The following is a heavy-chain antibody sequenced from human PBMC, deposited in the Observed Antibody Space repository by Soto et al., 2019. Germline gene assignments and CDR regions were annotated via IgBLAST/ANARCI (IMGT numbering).Heavy chain of an antibody. Sequence: GGSLRLSCAASGFTFSSYAMSWVRQAPGKGLEWVSAISGSGGSTYYADSVKGRFTISRDNSKNTLYLQMNSLRAEDTAVYYCAKDLGLSIFGVVEPYYFDYWGQGTLVTVSS. V-gene: IGHV3-23*01. J-gene: IGHJ4*02. CDR2: ISGSGGST. CDR3: AKDLGLSIFGVVEPYYFDY. CDR1: GFTFSSYA. D-gene: IGHD3-3*01.